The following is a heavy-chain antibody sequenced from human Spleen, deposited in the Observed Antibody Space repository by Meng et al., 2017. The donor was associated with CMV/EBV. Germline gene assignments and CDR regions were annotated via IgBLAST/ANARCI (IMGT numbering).Heavy chain of an antibody. J-gene: IGHJ6*02. V-gene: IGHV3-48*04. Sequence: GESLKISCAASGFIFSSYSMNWVRQAPGKGLEWVSYISSSSSTIYYADSVKGRFTISRDNAKNSLYLQMNSLRAEDTAVYYCASGYSANYYYYGMDVWGQGTTVTVSS. D-gene: IGHD5-24*01. CDR1: GFIFSSYS. CDR2: ISSSSSTI. CDR3: ASGYSANYYYYGMDV.